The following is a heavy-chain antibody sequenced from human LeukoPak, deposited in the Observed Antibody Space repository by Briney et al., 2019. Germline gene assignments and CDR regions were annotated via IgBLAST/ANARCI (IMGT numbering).Heavy chain of an antibody. CDR2: INHSGST. CDR1: GGSFSGYY. Sequence: SETLSLTCAVYGGSFSGYYWSWIRQPPGKGREWIGEINHSGSTNYNPSLKSRVTISVDTSKNQFSLKLSSVTAADTAVYYCARREYSSSWYWGQGTLVTVSS. CDR3: ARREYSSSWY. J-gene: IGHJ4*02. V-gene: IGHV4-34*01. D-gene: IGHD6-13*01.